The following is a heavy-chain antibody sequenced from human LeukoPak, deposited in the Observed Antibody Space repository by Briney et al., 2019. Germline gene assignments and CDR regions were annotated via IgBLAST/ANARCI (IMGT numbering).Heavy chain of an antibody. Sequence: PGGSLRLSCAASGFTFSNHGMHWVRQAPGKGLEWVAIIWYDGSNKYNADSVKGRFTISRDNSKNTLYLQMNSLRAEDTAVYYCARDMRNDYFDYWGQGTLVTVSS. J-gene: IGHJ4*02. D-gene: IGHD3-16*01. CDR1: GFTFSNHG. V-gene: IGHV3-33*01. CDR3: ARDMRNDYFDY. CDR2: IWYDGSNK.